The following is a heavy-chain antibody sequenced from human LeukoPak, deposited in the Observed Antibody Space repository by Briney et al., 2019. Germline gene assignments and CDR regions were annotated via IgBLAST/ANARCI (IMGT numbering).Heavy chain of an antibody. CDR1: GFTFSNYY. Sequence: GGSLRLSCAASGFTFSNYYMTWIRQAPGKGLEWVSSISRTSTYIYYADSVKGRFTISRDNAKNSLYLQMNSLRAEDTAVYYCARDLTTSSTAYLHHWGQGTLVTVSS. CDR3: ARDLTTSSTAYLHH. CDR2: ISRTSTYI. V-gene: IGHV3-21*01. J-gene: IGHJ1*01. D-gene: IGHD6-6*01.